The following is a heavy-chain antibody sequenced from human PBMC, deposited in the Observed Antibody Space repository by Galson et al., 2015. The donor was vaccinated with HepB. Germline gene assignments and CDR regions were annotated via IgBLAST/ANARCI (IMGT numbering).Heavy chain of an antibody. CDR2: IYPGDSDT. V-gene: IGHV5-51*01. D-gene: IGHD3-22*01. Sequence: QSGAEVKKPGESLKISCKGSGYSFTSYWIGWVRQRPGKGLEWMGIIYPGDSDTTYSPSIQGQVTISVDKSINTAYLHWSSLKASDTAMFYCARLDSSGYFYWGQGTLVTVSS. CDR3: ARLDSSGYFY. CDR1: GYSFTSYW. J-gene: IGHJ4*02.